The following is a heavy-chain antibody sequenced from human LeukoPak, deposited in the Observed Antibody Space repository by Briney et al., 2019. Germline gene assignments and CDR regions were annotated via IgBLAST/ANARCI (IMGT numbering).Heavy chain of an antibody. V-gene: IGHV3-74*01. Sequence: GGSLRLSCAGSGFTFSSYWMHWVRQAPGKGLVWVSRISTDASSTTYADSVKGRFTISRDNAKGTLYLQMSSLRAEDTAVYYCTGHHQTYSRTYWGQGTLVTVSS. CDR3: TGHHQTYSRTY. CDR2: ISTDASST. CDR1: GFTFSSYW. J-gene: IGHJ4*02. D-gene: IGHD4-11*01.